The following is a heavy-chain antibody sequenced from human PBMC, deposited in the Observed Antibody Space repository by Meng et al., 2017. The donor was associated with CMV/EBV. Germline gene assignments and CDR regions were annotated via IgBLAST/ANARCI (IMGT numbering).Heavy chain of an antibody. CDR1: GFTFSSYA. CDR2: ISYDGSNK. CDR3: ARPPHSYHYGMDV. D-gene: IGHD6-6*01. Sequence: GGSLRLSCAASGFTFSSYAMHWVRQAPGKGPEWVAVISYDGSNKYYADSVKGRFTISRDNSKNTLYLQMNSLRAEDTAVYYAARPPHSYHYGMDVWGQGTTVTVSS. V-gene: IGHV3-30*04. J-gene: IGHJ6*02.